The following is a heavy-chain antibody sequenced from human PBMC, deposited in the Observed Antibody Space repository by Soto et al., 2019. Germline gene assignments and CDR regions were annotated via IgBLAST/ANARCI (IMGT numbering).Heavy chain of an antibody. Sequence: SGPTLVNPTQTLTLTCTFSGFSLSTSGVGVGWIRQPPGKALEWLALIYWDDDKCYNPSLKSRLTITKDTSKNQVVLTMTNMDPVDTATYYCVQSRCGGDCLQSYSSHSYYGLDVWGQGTTVTVSS. D-gene: IGHD2-21*01. V-gene: IGHV2-5*02. CDR2: IYWDDDK. CDR1: GFSLSTSGVG. J-gene: IGHJ6*02. CDR3: VQSRCGGDCLQSYSSHSYYGLDV.